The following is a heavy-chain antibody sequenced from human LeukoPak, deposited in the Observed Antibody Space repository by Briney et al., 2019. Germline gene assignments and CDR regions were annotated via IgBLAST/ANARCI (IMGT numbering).Heavy chain of an antibody. D-gene: IGHD3-10*01. CDR2: ISGNGDST. V-gene: IGHV3-64D*06. CDR1: GFTFSNYA. Sequence: GGSLRLSCSASGFTFSNYAMHWVRQAPGKGLEYVSAISGNGDSTYYADSVKGRFTISRDNSKNTLYLQMSSLRADDTAVYYCVKDRGRSETFRGPFDNWGQGTLVTVSS. J-gene: IGHJ4*02. CDR3: VKDRGRSETFRGPFDN.